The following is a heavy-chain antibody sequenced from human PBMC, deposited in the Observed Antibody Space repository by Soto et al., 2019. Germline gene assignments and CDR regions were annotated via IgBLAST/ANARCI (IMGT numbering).Heavy chain of an antibody. CDR1: GFTFNTYS. J-gene: IGHJ6*02. Sequence: GGSLRLSCAASGFTFNTYSMNWVRQAPGKGLEWVSSISSSSSYIYHADSVKGRFTISRDNAKNSLYLQMNSLRAEDTALYYCARGRSVGSSGIGNGMDVWGQGTTVTVSS. D-gene: IGHD3-22*01. CDR2: ISSSSSYI. CDR3: ARGRSVGSSGIGNGMDV. V-gene: IGHV3-21*04.